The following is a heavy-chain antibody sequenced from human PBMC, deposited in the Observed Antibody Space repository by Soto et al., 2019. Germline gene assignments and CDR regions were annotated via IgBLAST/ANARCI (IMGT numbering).Heavy chain of an antibody. CDR1: GGSVSSGSYY. V-gene: IGHV4-61*01. J-gene: IGHJ3*02. D-gene: IGHD3-10*02. Sequence: QVQLQESGPGLVKPSETLSLTCTVSGGSVSSGSYYWSWIRQPPGKGLEWIGYIYYSGSTNYNPSLKSRVTISVDTSKNQLSLKLNSVTAADTAVYYCARALIFGXGGMFGAFDIWGQGTMVTVSS. CDR2: IYYSGST. CDR3: ARALIFGXGGMFGAFDI.